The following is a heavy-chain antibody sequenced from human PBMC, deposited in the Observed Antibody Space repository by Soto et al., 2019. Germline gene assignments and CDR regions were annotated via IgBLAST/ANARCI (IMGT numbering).Heavy chain of an antibody. CDR1: GFTFSSYA. Sequence: EVQLLESGGGLVQPGGSLRLSCAASGFTFSSYAMSWVRQAPGKGLEWVSAISASASSTFHADSVKGRFTISRDNSQSTLYLQMKSLRAEDTAEYYCAKRLNTYYFDYWGQGTLVTVSS. D-gene: IGHD2-21*02. CDR3: AKRLNTYYFDY. CDR2: ISASASST. V-gene: IGHV3-23*01. J-gene: IGHJ4*02.